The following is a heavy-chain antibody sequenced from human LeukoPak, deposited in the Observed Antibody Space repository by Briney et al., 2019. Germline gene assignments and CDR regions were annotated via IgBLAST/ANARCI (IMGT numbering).Heavy chain of an antibody. D-gene: IGHD2-8*01. CDR2: IYPSDSET. J-gene: IGHJ4*02. Sequence: GESLQISCKGSGFSFTSYWIAWVRQMPGKGLEWMGIIYPSDSETRYNPAFQGQVTISADKSNTTAYLQWSSLKASDTAIYYCTRRQWTAYAIGDYWGQGTLVTVSS. CDR1: GFSFTSYW. V-gene: IGHV5-51*01. CDR3: TRRQWTAYAIGDY.